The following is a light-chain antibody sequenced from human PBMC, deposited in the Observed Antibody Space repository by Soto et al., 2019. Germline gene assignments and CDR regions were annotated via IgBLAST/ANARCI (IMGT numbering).Light chain of an antibody. CDR1: QSISSY. CDR3: QQSYSTPQEK. Sequence: DIQMTQSPSSLSASVGDRVTITCRASQSISSYLNWYQQKPGKAPKLLIYAASSLQSGVPSRFSGSGSGTDFTLTISSLQPEDFANYYCQQSYSTPQEKLGPGTKVDI. V-gene: IGKV1-39*01. CDR2: AAS. J-gene: IGKJ1*01.